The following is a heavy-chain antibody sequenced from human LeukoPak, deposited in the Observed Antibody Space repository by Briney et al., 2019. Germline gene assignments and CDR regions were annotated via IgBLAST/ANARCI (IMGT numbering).Heavy chain of an antibody. CDR1: GYTFSRYY. D-gene: IGHD3-16*01. CDR2: MNPSGGTT. Sequence: GASVKVSCKASGYTFSRYYIHWVRQAPGQGLEWMGKMNPSGGTTTYAQKFQGRVTVTRDTPTSTDYMEMSSLRPEDTAVYYCAREESGGLFDYWGQGTLLTVSS. J-gene: IGHJ4*02. CDR3: AREESGGLFDY. V-gene: IGHV1-46*01.